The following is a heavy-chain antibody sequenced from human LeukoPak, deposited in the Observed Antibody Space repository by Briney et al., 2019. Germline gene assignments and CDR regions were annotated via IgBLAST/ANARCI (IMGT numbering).Heavy chain of an antibody. V-gene: IGHV3-23*01. CDR2: IYGGGSGGST. J-gene: IGHJ4*02. CDR3: AKDPSITIFGVVIPFDY. CDR1: GFTFSKYT. D-gene: IGHD3-3*01. Sequence: GGSLRLSCVASGFTFSKYTLSWIRQPPGKGLEWVAGIYGGGSGGSTYYADSVKGRFTISRDNSKNTLYLQMNSLRAEDTAVYYCAKDPSITIFGVVIPFDYWGQGTLVTVSS.